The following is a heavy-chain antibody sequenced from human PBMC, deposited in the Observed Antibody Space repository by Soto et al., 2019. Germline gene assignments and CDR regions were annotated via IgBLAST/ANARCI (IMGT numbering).Heavy chain of an antibody. CDR2: INHSGST. D-gene: IGHD3-9*01. CDR1: GGSFSGYY. Sequence: QVQLQQWGAGLLKPSETLSLTCAVYGGSFSGYYWSWIRQPPGKGLEWIGEINHSGSTNYNPSLKSRVTISVDTSKSQFSLKLSSVTAADTAVYYCARGLSGLRYPSDLWGRGTLVTVSS. J-gene: IGHJ2*01. CDR3: ARGLSGLRYPSDL. V-gene: IGHV4-34*01.